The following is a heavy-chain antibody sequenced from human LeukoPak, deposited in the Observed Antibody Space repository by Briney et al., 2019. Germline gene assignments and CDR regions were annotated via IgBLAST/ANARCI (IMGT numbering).Heavy chain of an antibody. J-gene: IGHJ6*02. CDR1: GGSVSSSNHH. V-gene: IGHV4-39*01. Sequence: PSETLSLTCNVSGGSVSSSNHHWAWIRQSPGMGLEWIGSIYYSGSTYYNPSLKSRVTISVDTSKNQFSLKLSSVTAADTAVYYCARPHYYYGMDVWGQGTTVTVSS. CDR2: IYYSGST. CDR3: ARPHYYYGMDV.